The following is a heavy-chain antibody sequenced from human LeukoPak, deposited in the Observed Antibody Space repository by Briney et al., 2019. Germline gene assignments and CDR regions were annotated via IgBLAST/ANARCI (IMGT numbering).Heavy chain of an antibody. CDR1: GYTFTSYG. D-gene: IGHD2-15*01. V-gene: IGHV1-18*01. Sequence: ASEQVSCKASGYTFTSYGISWVRQAPGQGLEWMGWISAYNGNTNYAQKLQGRVTMTTDTSTSTAYMELRSLRSDDTAVYYCARHDRAYCSGGSCYFDYWGQGTLVTVSS. CDR2: ISAYNGNT. CDR3: ARHDRAYCSGGSCYFDY. J-gene: IGHJ4*02.